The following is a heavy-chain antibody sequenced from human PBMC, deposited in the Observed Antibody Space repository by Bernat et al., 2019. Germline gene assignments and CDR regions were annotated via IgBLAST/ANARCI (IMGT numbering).Heavy chain of an antibody. CDR3: AKRIGVGANDAFDI. J-gene: IGHJ3*02. D-gene: IGHD1-26*01. V-gene: IGHV4-39*01. CDR1: GGSISSSSYY. Sequence: QQRLQESGPGLVKPSETLSLTCTVSGGSISSSSYYWGWIRQPPGKGLEWIGTMYYTGSTYYNPSLKSRVTISVDRSKNQFSLELNSVTAADTALYYCAKRIGVGANDAFDIWGQGTMVTVSS. CDR2: MYYTGST.